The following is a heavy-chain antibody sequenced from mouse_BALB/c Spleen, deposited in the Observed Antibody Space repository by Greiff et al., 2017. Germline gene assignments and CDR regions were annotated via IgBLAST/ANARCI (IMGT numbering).Heavy chain of an antibody. CDR1: GYTFTSYV. CDR3: AREHGSSLFAY. J-gene: IGHJ3*01. Sequence: VQLKQSGPELVKPGASVKMSCKASGYTFTSYVMHWVKQKPGQGLEWIGYINPYNDGTKYNEKFKGKATLTSDKSSSTAYMELSSLTSEDSAVYYCAREHGSSLFAYWGQGTLVTVSA. CDR2: INPYNDGT. V-gene: IGHV1-14*01. D-gene: IGHD1-1*01.